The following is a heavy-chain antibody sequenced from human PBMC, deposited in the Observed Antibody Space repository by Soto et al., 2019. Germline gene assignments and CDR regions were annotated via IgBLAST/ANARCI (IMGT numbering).Heavy chain of an antibody. J-gene: IGHJ5*01. CDR3: VNRAFSSGTDYYDSSRHYLFHS. CDR1: GFTFSSYG. D-gene: IGHD3-22*01. V-gene: IGHV3-30*18. CDR2: ISYDGSNK. Sequence: QVQLVESGGGVVQPGRSLRLSCAASGFTFSSYGMHCVRQAPGKGLEWVAVISYDGSNKYYADSVKGRFTISRDNSKNSRYLQMIGVRAADTAVSYRVNRAFSSGTDYYDSSRHYLFHSWGHRTLVAVSS.